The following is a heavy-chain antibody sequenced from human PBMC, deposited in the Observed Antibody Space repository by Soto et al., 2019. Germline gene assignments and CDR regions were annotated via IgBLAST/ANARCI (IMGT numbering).Heavy chain of an antibody. J-gene: IGHJ6*02. CDR3: AKPTFSGYYVVPQPDTSTYGMDV. V-gene: IGHV3-23*01. D-gene: IGHD3-22*01. CDR1: GFTFSSYA. Sequence: VQLLESGGGLVQPGGSLRLSCAASGFTFSSYAMSWVRQAPGKGLEWVSAISGSGGSTYYADSVKGRFTISRDNSKNTLYLQMNSLRAEDTAVYYCAKPTFSGYYVVPQPDTSTYGMDVCGQGTTVTVSS. CDR2: ISGSGGST.